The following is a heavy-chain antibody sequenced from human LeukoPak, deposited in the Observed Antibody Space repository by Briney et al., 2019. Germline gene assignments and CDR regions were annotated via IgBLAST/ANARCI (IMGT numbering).Heavy chain of an antibody. Sequence: PSETLSLTCTVSGGSVSGGNYYCSWIRQSPGKGLEWIGYIHYSGSTVYNPSLKSRATMSIDTSKNQFSLNLSSVTAADTAVYYCARTGSTGGYWGQGTLVTVSS. D-gene: IGHD1-1*01. J-gene: IGHJ4*02. CDR1: GGSVSGGNYY. V-gene: IGHV4-61*01. CDR2: IHYSGST. CDR3: ARTGSTGGY.